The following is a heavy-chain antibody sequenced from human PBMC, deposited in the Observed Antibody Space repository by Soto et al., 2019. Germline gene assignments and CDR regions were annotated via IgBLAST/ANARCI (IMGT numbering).Heavy chain of an antibody. V-gene: IGHV1-69*01. Sequence: QVQLVQYGAEVKMPGSSVKVSCKAPGGTFSSYAISWVRQAPGQGLERMGGIIPIFGTANYAQKFQGRVTITAEESTSTAYMELSSMRSEDTAVDYCARGWEIIAAAGPGRYCYGMDVWGPGTTVTVSS. CDR1: GGTFSSYA. J-gene: IGHJ6*02. CDR3: ARGWEIIAAAGPGRYCYGMDV. D-gene: IGHD6-13*01. CDR2: IIPIFGTA.